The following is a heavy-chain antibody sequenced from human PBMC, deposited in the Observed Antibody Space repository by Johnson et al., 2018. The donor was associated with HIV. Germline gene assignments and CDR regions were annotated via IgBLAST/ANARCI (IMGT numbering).Heavy chain of an antibody. J-gene: IGHJ3*02. CDR2: INWNGGST. D-gene: IGHD3-10*01. Sequence: VKLVESGGGLVQPGRSLRLSCAVSGFTFDDYGMSWVRQAPGKGLEWVSGINWNGGSTGYADSVKGRFTISRDNAKNSLYLQMNSLRAEDTALYYCARDRGGAARDAFDIWGQGTMVTVSS. CDR1: GFTFDDYG. CDR3: ARDRGGAARDAFDI. V-gene: IGHV3-20*04.